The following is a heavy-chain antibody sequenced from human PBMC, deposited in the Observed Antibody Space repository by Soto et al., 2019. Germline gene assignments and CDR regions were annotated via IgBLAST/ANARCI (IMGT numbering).Heavy chain of an antibody. D-gene: IGHD3-22*01. V-gene: IGHV3-30*18. CDR3: AKDVTRTMIVIDY. Sequence: PGGSLRLACAASGFTFSSYGMHWVRQAPGKGLEWVAVISYDGSNKYYADSAKGRFTISRDNSKNTLYLQMNSLRAEDTAVYYCAKDVTRTMIVIDYWGQGTLVTVSS. CDR1: GFTFSSYG. J-gene: IGHJ4*02. CDR2: ISYDGSNK.